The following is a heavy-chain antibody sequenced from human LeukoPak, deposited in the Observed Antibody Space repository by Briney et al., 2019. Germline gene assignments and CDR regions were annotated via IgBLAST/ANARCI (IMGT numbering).Heavy chain of an antibody. J-gene: IGHJ5*02. Sequence: SETLSLTCTVSGGSISSYYWSWIRQPPGKGLEWIGYIYYSGSTNYNPSLKSRVTISVDTSKNQFSLKLSSVTAADTAFYYCARRVARGWFDPWGQGTLVTVSS. CDR2: IYYSGST. CDR3: ARRVARGWFDP. V-gene: IGHV4-59*08. CDR1: GGSISSYY. D-gene: IGHD2-15*01.